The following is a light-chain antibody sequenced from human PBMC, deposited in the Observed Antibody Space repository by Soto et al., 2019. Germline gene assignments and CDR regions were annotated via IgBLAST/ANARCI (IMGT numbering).Light chain of an antibody. J-gene: IGLJ3*02. V-gene: IGLV2-14*01. CDR1: SSDVGAYNF. CDR2: EVS. Sequence: QSVLTQPASVSGSPGQSITISCTGTSSDVGAYNFVSWYQHHPGTAPKLMIYEVSNRPSGASNRFSGSKSGNTASLTISGLQTEDEADYYCYSYRGSNAWVFGGGTKATVL. CDR3: YSYRGSNAWV.